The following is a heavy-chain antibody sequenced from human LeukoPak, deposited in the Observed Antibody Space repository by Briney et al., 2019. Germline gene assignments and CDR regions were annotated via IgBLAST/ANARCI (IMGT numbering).Heavy chain of an antibody. CDR1: GGSISSGDYY. D-gene: IGHD5-24*01. CDR3: ARREDGYNDLAIDY. CDR2: IYYSGST. V-gene: IGHV4-39*01. J-gene: IGHJ4*02. Sequence: SETLSLTCTVSGGSISSGDYYWSWIRQPPGKGLEWIGSIYYSGSTYYNPSLKSRVTISVDTSKNQFSLKLSSVTAADTAVYYCARREDGYNDLAIDYWGQGTLVTVSS.